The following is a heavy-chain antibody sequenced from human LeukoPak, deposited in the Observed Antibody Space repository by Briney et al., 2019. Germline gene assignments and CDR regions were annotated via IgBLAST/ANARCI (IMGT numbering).Heavy chain of an antibody. D-gene: IGHD3-3*01. CDR2: INPSGGST. J-gene: IGHJ6*02. CDR3: AGGKNHYDFWSGQATGTYYYYGMDV. V-gene: IGHV1-46*01. Sequence: GASVKVSCKASGYTFTSYYMHWVRQAPGQGLEWMGIINPSGGSTSYAQKFQGRVTMTRDTSTSTVYMELSSLRSDDTAVYYCAGGKNHYDFWSGQATGTYYYYGMDVWGQGTTVTVSS. CDR1: GYTFTSYY.